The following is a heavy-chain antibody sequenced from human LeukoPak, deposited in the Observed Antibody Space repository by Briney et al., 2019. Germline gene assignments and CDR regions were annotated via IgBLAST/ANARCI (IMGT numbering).Heavy chain of an antibody. CDR1: GFTFSSYG. CDR3: AKEGSPRLATITSYFDY. CDR2: ISYDGSNK. Sequence: GRSLRLSCAASGFTFSSYGMHWVRQAPGKGLEWVAVISYDGSNKYYADSVKGRFTISRDNSKNTLYLQMNSLRAEDTAVYYCAKEGSPRLATITSYFDYWGQGTLVTVSS. V-gene: IGHV3-30*18. J-gene: IGHJ4*02. D-gene: IGHD5-24*01.